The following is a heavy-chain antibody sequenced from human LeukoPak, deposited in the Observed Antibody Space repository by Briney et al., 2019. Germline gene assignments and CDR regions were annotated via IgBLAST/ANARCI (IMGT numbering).Heavy chain of an antibody. Sequence: SETLSLTCAVSGGSISSYYWSWIRQPPGKGLEWIGYIYYSGSTNYNPSLKGRVTISLDTPRNQFSLKLSSVTAADTAVYYCARDCSGASCYDYWGQGTLVTVSS. CDR2: IYYSGST. J-gene: IGHJ4*02. CDR3: ARDCSGASCYDY. V-gene: IGHV4-59*01. D-gene: IGHD2-15*01. CDR1: GGSISSYY.